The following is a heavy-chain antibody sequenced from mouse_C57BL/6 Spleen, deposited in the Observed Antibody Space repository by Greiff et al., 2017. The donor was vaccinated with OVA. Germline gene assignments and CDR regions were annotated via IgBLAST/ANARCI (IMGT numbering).Heavy chain of an antibody. CDR3: ARSGYYGSSYRWYFDV. CDR1: GYTFTSYD. CDR2: IYPRDGST. Sequence: VQLQQSGPELVKPGASVKLSCKASGYTFTSYDINWVKQRPGQGLEWIGWIYPRDGSTKYNEKFKGKATLTVDTSSSTAYMELHSLTSEDSAVYFCARSGYYGSSYRWYFDVWGTGTTVTVSS. V-gene: IGHV1-85*01. D-gene: IGHD1-1*01. J-gene: IGHJ1*03.